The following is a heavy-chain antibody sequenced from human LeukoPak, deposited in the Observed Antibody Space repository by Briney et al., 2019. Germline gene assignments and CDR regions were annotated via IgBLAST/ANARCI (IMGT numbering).Heavy chain of an antibody. V-gene: IGHV3-7*02. CDR3: ARGPYSSNWYVDY. J-gene: IGHJ4*02. Sequence: PGGSLRLSCAASGFTFSSYWMSWVRQAPGKGLEWVANIKQDGTEKYYGDSVKGRFTISRDSAKNSLYLQMNSLRAEDTAVYYCARGPYSSNWYVDYWGQGTLVAVAS. CDR2: IKQDGTEK. CDR1: GFTFSSYW. D-gene: IGHD6-13*01.